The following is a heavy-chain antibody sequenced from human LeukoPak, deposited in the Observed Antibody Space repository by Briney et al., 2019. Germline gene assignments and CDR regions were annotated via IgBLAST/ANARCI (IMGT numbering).Heavy chain of an antibody. D-gene: IGHD2-2*01. Sequence: GGSLRLSCAASGFTFSSYGMTWVRQAPGKGLEWVSYISSSSSTIYYADSVKGRFTISRDNSKNTLYLQMNSLRAEDTAVYYCAKAGCSSTSCPIDYWGQGTLVTVSS. CDR2: ISSSSSTI. CDR3: AKAGCSSTSCPIDY. V-gene: IGHV3-48*01. J-gene: IGHJ4*02. CDR1: GFTFSSYG.